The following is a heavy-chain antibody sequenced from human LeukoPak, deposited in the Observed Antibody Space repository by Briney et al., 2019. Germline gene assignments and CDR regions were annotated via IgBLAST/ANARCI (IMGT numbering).Heavy chain of an antibody. J-gene: IGHJ4*02. CDR2: ISNSGSTK. V-gene: IGHV3-48*03. CDR3: AKDGQEIGSPDYFDS. Sequence: GGSLRLSCAASGFTFSSYEMNWIRQAPGKGLEWISYISNSGSTKYYADSVKGRFTISRDNAKNSVFLQMNSLRVEDTAVYYCAKDGQEIGSPDYFDSWGQGTLLTVSS. D-gene: IGHD2/OR15-2a*01. CDR1: GFTFSSYE.